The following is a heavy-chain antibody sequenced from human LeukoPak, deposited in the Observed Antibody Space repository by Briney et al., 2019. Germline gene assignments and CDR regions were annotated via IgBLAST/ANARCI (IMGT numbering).Heavy chain of an antibody. CDR2: IRYDGSNK. J-gene: IGHJ5*02. V-gene: IGHV3-30*02. Sequence: GGSLRLSCAASGFTFSSYGMHWVRQAPGKGLEWVAFIRYDGSNKYYADSVKGRFTISRDNSKNTLYLQMNSLRAEDTAVYYCAKDQGYSSSWYVGLNWFDPWGQGTLVTVSS. CDR3: AKDQGYSSSWYVGLNWFDP. D-gene: IGHD6-13*01. CDR1: GFTFSSYG.